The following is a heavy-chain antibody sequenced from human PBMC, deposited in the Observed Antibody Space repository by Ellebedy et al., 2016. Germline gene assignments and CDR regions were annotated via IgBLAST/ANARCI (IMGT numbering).Heavy chain of an antibody. CDR2: IYPGDSDT. V-gene: IGHV5-51*01. CDR1: GYSFTSYW. D-gene: IGHD5-12*01. J-gene: IGHJ6*02. CDR3: ARQKIVATISDYYYYYGMDV. Sequence: GESLKISXQGSGYSFTSYWIGCVRQMPGKGLEWMGIIYPGDSDTRYSPSFQGQVTISADKSISTAYLQWSSLKASDTAMYYCARQKIVATISDYYYYYGMDVWGQGTTVTVSS.